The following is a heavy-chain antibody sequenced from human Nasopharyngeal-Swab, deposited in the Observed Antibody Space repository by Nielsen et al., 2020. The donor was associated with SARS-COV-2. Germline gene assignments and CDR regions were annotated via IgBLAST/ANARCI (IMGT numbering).Heavy chain of an antibody. CDR3: AVGATGYYYMDV. CDR2: IIPIFGTA. Sequence: VSCMGCGGTHSCYAFRWVRQAPGQGLKWMGGIIPIFGTANYAQKFQGRVTITADESTSTAYMELSSLRSEDTAVYYCAVGATGYYYMDVWGKGTTVTVSS. V-gene: IGHV1-69*01. D-gene: IGHD1-26*01. CDR1: GGTHSCYA. J-gene: IGHJ6*03.